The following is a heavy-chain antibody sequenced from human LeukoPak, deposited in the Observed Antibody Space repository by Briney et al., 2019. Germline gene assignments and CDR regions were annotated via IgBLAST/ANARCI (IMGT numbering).Heavy chain of an antibody. CDR2: ISAYNGDR. J-gene: IGHJ4*02. Sequence: VASVKVSCKASGYTCTNYGISWVRQAPGQGLEWMGWISAYNGDRSYAQNLQGRVIMTTDTSTSTAYMELRSLTYDDTAVYYCARDRCSSTSCRLDYWGQGTLVTVSS. V-gene: IGHV1-18*01. CDR3: ARDRCSSTSCRLDY. CDR1: GYTCTNYG. D-gene: IGHD2-2*01.